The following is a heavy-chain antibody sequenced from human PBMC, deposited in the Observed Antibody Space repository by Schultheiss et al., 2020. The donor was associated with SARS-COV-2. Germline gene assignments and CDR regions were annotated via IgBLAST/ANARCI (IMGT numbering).Heavy chain of an antibody. CDR2: ISAYNGNT. V-gene: IGHV1-18*04. CDR1: GYTFTSYG. Sequence: ASVKVSCKASGYTFTSYGISWVRQAPGQGLEWMGWISAYNGNTNYAQKFQGRVTMTRDTSISTAYMELSRLRSDDTAVYYCARPSMVQDDYWGQGTLVTVSS. CDR3: ARPSMVQDDY. D-gene: IGHD3-10*01. J-gene: IGHJ4*02.